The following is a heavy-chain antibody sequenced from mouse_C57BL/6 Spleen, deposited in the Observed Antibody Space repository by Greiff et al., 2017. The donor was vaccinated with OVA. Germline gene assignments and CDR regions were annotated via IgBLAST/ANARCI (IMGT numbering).Heavy chain of an antibody. CDR2: IYPRSGNT. D-gene: IGHD2-4*01. Sequence: QVHVKQSGAELARPGASVKLSCKASGYTFTSYGISWVKQRTGQGLEWIGEIYPRSGNTYYNEKFKGKATLTADKSSSTAYMELRSLTSEDSAVYFCARSGDYDGVYYFDYWGQGTTLTVSS. J-gene: IGHJ2*01. CDR1: GYTFTSYG. V-gene: IGHV1-81*01. CDR3: ARSGDYDGVYYFDY.